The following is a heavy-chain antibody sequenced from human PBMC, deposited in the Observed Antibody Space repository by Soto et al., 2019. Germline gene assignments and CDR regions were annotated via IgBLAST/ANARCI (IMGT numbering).Heavy chain of an antibody. J-gene: IGHJ4*02. V-gene: IGHV3-30*03. CDR2: ISYDGSDK. CDR1: GFPFTSYG. CDR3: VGGQYYVDY. D-gene: IGHD3-10*01. Sequence: QVQLVESGGGVVQPGRSLRLSCAASGFPFTSYGMHLVREGPDKGLEWVAIISYDGSDKYYADSVKGRFTISRDNSKNTIYLQMNSLRPEDTALYYCVGGQYYVDYRGQGTLVIVSS.